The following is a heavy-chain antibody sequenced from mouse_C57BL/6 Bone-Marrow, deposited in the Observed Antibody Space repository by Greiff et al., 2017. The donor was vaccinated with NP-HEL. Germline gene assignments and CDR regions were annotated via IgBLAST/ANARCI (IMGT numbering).Heavy chain of an antibody. CDR2: IRSKSNNYAT. CDR1: GFSFNTYA. CDR3: VRDHYGYYFDY. J-gene: IGHJ2*01. V-gene: IGHV10-1*01. Sequence: EVHLVESGGGLVQPKGSLKLSCAASGFSFNTYAMNWVRQAPGKGLEWVARIRSKSNNYATYYADSVKDRFTISRDDSESMLYLQMNNLKTEDTAMYYCVRDHYGYYFDYWGQGTTLTVSS. D-gene: IGHD1-1*01.